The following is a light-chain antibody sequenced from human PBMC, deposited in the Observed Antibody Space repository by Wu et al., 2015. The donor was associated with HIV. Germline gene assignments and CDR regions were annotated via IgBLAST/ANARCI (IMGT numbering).Light chain of an antibody. Sequence: AIRLSQSPSSLSASTGDRVNITCRASQGITNYLAWYRQKPGKAPELLISGTYTLQSGVPSRFSGSGSGTDFTLTIDCLQSEDFATYYCQQYYSNPTFGPGTKVDIK. CDR3: QQYYSNPT. CDR2: GTY. V-gene: IGKV1-8*01. J-gene: IGKJ3*01. CDR1: QGITNY.